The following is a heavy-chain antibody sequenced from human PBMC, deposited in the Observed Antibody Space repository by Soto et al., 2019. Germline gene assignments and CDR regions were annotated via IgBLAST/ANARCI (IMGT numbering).Heavy chain of an antibody. V-gene: IGHV3-15*01. Sequence: GGSLRLSCAASGFTFSNAWMSWVRQAPGKGLEWVGRIKSKTDGGTTDYAAPVKGRFTISRDDSKNTLYLQMNSLKTEDTAVYYCTTALPSSIAARPEGHFDYWGQGTLVTVSS. CDR3: TTALPSSIAARPEGHFDY. J-gene: IGHJ4*02. D-gene: IGHD6-6*01. CDR1: GFTFSNAW. CDR2: IKSKTDGGTT.